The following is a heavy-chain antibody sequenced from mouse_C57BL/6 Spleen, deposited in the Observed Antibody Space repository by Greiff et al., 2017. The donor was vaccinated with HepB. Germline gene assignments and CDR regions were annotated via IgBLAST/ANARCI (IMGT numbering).Heavy chain of an antibody. J-gene: IGHJ4*01. CDR1: GYAITSGSY. D-gene: IGHD1-1*01. CDR3: ASLYYRSERAMDY. CDR2: ISYDGSN. Sequence: EVKLQESGPGLVKPSPSLSLTCSVSGYAITSGSYGNGIRQSAGSKLEWMGYISYDGSNNYNPSLKNRTTITRDTSKNPFFLKLSSVTTEDTASYCCASLYYRSERAMDYWGQGTSVTVSS. V-gene: IGHV3-6*01.